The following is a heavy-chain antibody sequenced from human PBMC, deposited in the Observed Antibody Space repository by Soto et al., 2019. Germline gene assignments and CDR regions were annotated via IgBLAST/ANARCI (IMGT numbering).Heavy chain of an antibody. CDR1: GGSINTFY. J-gene: IGHJ5*02. V-gene: IGHV4-4*07. Sequence: SETLSLTCTVSGGSINTFYWSWVRQPAGKGLEWIGRIFSSGSTSFNPSLESRVAMSVDTSKNHFSLNLSSVTAADMAVYYCAKGGDWFGPWGQGTLVTVSS. CDR3: AKGGDWFGP. CDR2: IFSSGST.